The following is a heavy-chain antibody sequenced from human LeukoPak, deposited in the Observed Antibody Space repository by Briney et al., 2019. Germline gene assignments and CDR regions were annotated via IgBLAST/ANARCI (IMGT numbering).Heavy chain of an antibody. Sequence: PGGSLRLSCAASGFTFSSYAMSWVRQAPGKGLEWVSAISGSGGSTYYADSVKGRFTISSDNSKNTLYLQMNSLRAEDTAVYYCAKSRFREAAGTGDYWGQGTLVTVSS. CDR3: AKSRFREAAGTGDY. V-gene: IGHV3-23*01. D-gene: IGHD6-13*01. J-gene: IGHJ4*02. CDR1: GFTFSSYA. CDR2: ISGSGGST.